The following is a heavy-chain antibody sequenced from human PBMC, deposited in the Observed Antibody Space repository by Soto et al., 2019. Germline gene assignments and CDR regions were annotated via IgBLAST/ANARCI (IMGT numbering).Heavy chain of an antibody. J-gene: IGHJ6*02. CDR2: TSGYNGDT. Sequence: QGQLVQSGAEVKKPGASVKVSCKASGYAISRYGINWVRQAPGQGLEWMGWTSGYNGDTKYAQKFQGRVTMTIATSTTTTYMEPRSLTSDDTAVYYCAKNGQPPYYYDGMDVWGQGTTVTVSS. V-gene: IGHV1-18*01. D-gene: IGHD2-8*01. CDR1: GYAISRYG. CDR3: AKNGQPPYYYDGMDV.